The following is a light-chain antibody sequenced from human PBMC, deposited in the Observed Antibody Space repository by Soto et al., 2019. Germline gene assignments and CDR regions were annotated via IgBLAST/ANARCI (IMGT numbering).Light chain of an antibody. CDR1: QDVSRY. V-gene: IGKV1-9*01. J-gene: IGKJ3*01. Sequence: DIQLTQSPSFLSASVGDRVTITCRASQDVSRYLAWYQQKPGKAPNLLIYAASTLRSGVPSRFSGSGSETEFTLTISSLHHEDFATYYCQQLNSYVFAFGPGTKVDIK. CDR2: AAS. CDR3: QQLNSYVFA.